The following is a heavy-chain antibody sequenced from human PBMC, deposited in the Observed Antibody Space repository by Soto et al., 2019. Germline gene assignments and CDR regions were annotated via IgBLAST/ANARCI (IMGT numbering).Heavy chain of an antibody. J-gene: IGHJ4*02. Sequence: QLQLQESGPGLVKPSETLSLTCTVSGGSISSSSNHWGWIRQPPGKGLEWIGNVYYSENTYYNPSLKSRVTISVDTSKNQFSLRLTSVTAADTAVYYCATHPPYGPLDHWGQGTLVTVSS. CDR3: ATHPPYGPLDH. D-gene: IGHD4-17*01. CDR1: GGSISSSSNH. CDR2: VYYSENT. V-gene: IGHV4-39*01.